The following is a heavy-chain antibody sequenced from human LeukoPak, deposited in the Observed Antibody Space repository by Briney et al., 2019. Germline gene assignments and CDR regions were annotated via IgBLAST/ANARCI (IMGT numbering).Heavy chain of an antibody. CDR2: INHSGST. V-gene: IGHV4-34*01. Sequence: PSETLSLNCAVYGGSFSGYYWSWIRQPPGKGLEWIGEINHSGSTNYNPSLKSRVTITVDTTKNQFSLKLSSVTAADTAVYYCGRESDGYHFFRAFDIWGQGTMVTVSS. D-gene: IGHD5-24*01. J-gene: IGHJ3*02. CDR1: GGSFSGYY. CDR3: GRESDGYHFFRAFDI.